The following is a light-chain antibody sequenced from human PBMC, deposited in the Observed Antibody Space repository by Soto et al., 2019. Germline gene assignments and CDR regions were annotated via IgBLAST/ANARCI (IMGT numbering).Light chain of an antibody. V-gene: IGKV1-5*01. J-gene: IGKJ2*01. Sequence: DIPMTQSPSTLSASVGDRVTITCRARQSISSWLAWYQQKPGKAPKLLIYDASSLESGVPSRFSGSESGTEFTLTISSLQPDDFATYHCQQYNSYSHTFGQGTKLEIK. CDR2: DAS. CDR1: QSISSW. CDR3: QQYNSYSHT.